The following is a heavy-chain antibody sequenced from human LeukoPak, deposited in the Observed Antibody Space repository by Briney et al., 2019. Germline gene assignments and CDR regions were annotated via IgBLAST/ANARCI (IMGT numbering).Heavy chain of an antibody. CDR1: GFTFSSYA. CDR3: TTEAMITFGGVIVPTHFDY. J-gene: IGHJ4*02. CDR2: IKSKTDGGTT. V-gene: IGHV3-15*01. Sequence: KAGGSLRLSCAASGFTFSSYAMSWVRQAPGKGLEWVGRIKSKTDGGTTDYAAPVKGRFTISRDDSKNTLYLQMNSLKTEDTAVYYCTTEAMITFGGVIVPTHFDYWGQGTLVTVSS. D-gene: IGHD3-16*02.